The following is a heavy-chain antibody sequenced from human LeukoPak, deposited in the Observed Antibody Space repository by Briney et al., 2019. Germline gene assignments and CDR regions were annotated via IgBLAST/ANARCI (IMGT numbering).Heavy chain of an antibody. CDR1: GGSIKSNNW. V-gene: IGHV4-4*02. CDR3: ARFCGSTSWHSGYYYGIDV. J-gene: IGHJ6*02. CDR2: IYHSGST. D-gene: IGHD2-2*01. Sequence: SETLSLTWAVSGGSIKSNNWWRWVRQPPGKGLDWIGEIYHSGSTNYKPSLESRVTVPVDKSQNQFSLDLTSVTAADTAVYYCARFCGSTSWHSGYYYGIDVWGQGTTVTVSS.